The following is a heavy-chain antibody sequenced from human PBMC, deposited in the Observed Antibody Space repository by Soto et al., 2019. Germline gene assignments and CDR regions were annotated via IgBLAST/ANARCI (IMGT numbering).Heavy chain of an antibody. V-gene: IGHV1-3*01. CDR2: INAGNGNT. D-gene: IGHD6-19*01. J-gene: IGHJ5*02. CDR1: GYTFTSYA. CDR3: ARDLDSSGWYSDWFDP. Sequence: GASVKVSCKASGYTFTSYAMHWVRQAPGERLEWMGWINAGNGNTKYSQKFQGRVTITRDTSASTAYMELSSLRSEDTVVYYCARDLDSSGWYSDWFDPWGQGTLVTVSS.